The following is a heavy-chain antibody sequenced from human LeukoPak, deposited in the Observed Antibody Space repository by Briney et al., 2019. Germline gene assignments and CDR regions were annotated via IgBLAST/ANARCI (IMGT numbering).Heavy chain of an antibody. CDR2: ISGSDGST. Sequence: GGSLRLSCAASGFTFSNYAMTWVRQAPGKGLEWVSAISGSDGSTYYADSVTVRFTISRDNSKNTLYLQMTSMSPNTKAAYYYAKNGYDFWSAYQIDLWGQGTAVTVSS. CDR1: GFTFSNYA. V-gene: IGHV3-23*01. J-gene: IGHJ5*02. D-gene: IGHD3-3*01. CDR3: AKNGYDFWSAYQIDL.